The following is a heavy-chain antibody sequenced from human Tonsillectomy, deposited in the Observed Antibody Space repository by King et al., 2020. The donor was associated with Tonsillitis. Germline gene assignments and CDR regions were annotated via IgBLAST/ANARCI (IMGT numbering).Heavy chain of an antibody. D-gene: IGHD3-22*01. Sequence: VQLVESGAEVKKPGESLKISCKGSGYSFTSYWIGWVRQMPGKGLEWMGIIYPGDSDTRYSPSFQGQVTISADKSINTAYLKWSSLKASDTAMYYCVRHHLYYDSRGYPYYWGQGTLVTVSS. CDR1: GYSFTSYW. J-gene: IGHJ4*02. CDR3: VRHHLYYDSRGYPYY. CDR2: IYPGDSDT. V-gene: IGHV5-51*01.